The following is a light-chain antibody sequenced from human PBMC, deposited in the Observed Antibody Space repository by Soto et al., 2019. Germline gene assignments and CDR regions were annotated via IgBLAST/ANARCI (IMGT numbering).Light chain of an antibody. J-gene: IGLJ3*02. CDR1: SSDIGSYNL. Sequence: QSALTQPASVSGSPGQSITISCTGTSSDIGSYNLVSWYQQHPGRAPKLMIYEASNRPPGVSNRFSGSKSGNTASLAINGLQAEDEAHYYCQSYDNSLSGSWVFGGGTKLTVL. V-gene: IGLV2-14*02. CDR2: EAS. CDR3: QSYDNSLSGSWV.